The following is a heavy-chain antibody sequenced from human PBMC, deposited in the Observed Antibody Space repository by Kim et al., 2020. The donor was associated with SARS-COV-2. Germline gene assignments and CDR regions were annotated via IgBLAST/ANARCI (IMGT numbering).Heavy chain of an antibody. D-gene: IGHD6-19*01. V-gene: IGHV4-39*01. Sequence: HKSRVTISVATSQNQFSLKLSSVTAADTAVYYCARQYSSGWFNNLSAFDYWGQGTLVTVSS. CDR3: ARQYSSGWFNNLSAFDY. J-gene: IGHJ4*02.